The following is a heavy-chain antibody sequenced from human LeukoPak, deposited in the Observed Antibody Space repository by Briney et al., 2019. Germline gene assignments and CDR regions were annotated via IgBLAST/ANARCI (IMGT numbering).Heavy chain of an antibody. J-gene: IGHJ3*02. V-gene: IGHV3-53*01. CDR2: IYAGGNA. Sequence: GGSLRLSRAASGFTHSSNYMTWVRQPPGKGLQWVSVIYAGGNAYYADSVKGRFTIPRDNSKDPVYLKMNSLRVEDTAIYYCARALGSGITKSGHDAFDMWGQGTMVTVSS. D-gene: IGHD6-19*01. CDR3: ARALGSGITKSGHDAFDM. CDR1: GFTHSSNY.